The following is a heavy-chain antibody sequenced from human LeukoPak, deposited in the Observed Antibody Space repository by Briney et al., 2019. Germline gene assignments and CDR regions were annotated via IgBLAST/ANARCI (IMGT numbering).Heavy chain of an antibody. CDR3: SVVPAAIRDSSWFDG. J-gene: IGHJ5*02. CDR2: IRYVGSNT. Sequence: PGGSLRLSCAASGFTFSTYGMHWVRQAPGKGLEWVAFIRYVGSNTYYADSVKGRFNISRDNSKNTLYVQMNSLRAEDTAVYYCSVVPAAIRDSSWFDGCGQATLVTVSS. CDR1: GFTFSTYG. D-gene: IGHD2-2*01. V-gene: IGHV3-30*02.